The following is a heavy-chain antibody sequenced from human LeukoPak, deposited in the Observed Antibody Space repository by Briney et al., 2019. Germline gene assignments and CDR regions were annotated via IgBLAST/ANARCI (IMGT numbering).Heavy chain of an antibody. CDR2: ISNKANGYTT. CDR3: ARSPESGGNVFDI. CDR1: GFTFSDQY. D-gene: IGHD3-16*01. Sequence: GGSLRLSCAASGFTFSDQYIDWVRQAPGKGLDWVGRISNKANGYTTEYAASVKGRFTISRDDSKNSVYLQMNSLKTEDTAVYYCARSPESGGNVFDIWGQGTMVTVCS. J-gene: IGHJ3*02. V-gene: IGHV3-72*01.